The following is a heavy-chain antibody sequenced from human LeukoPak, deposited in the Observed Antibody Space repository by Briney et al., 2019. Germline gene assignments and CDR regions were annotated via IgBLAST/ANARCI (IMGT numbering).Heavy chain of an antibody. Sequence: SETLSLTCAVYGGSFSGYYWSWIRQPPGKGLEWIGEINHSGSTNYNPSLKSRVTISVDTSKNQFSLKLSSVTAADTAVYYCASRSALTGYLYYYYGMDVWGKGTTVTASS. CDR2: INHSGST. V-gene: IGHV4-34*01. CDR3: ASRSALTGYLYYYYGMDV. D-gene: IGHD3-9*01. CDR1: GGSFSGYY. J-gene: IGHJ6*04.